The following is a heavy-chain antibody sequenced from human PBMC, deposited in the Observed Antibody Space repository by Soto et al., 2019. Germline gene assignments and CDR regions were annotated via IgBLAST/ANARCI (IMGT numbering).Heavy chain of an antibody. Sequence: SETLSLTCTVSGGSVSSGSYYWSWIRQPPGKGLEWIGYIYYSGSTNYNPSLKSRVTISVDTSKNQFSLKLSSVTAADTAVYYCARGKRGLLQHRNWYFDLWGRGTLVTVSS. V-gene: IGHV4-61*01. CDR1: GGSVSSGSYY. D-gene: IGHD2-21*01. CDR3: ARGKRGLLQHRNWYFDL. J-gene: IGHJ2*01. CDR2: IYYSGST.